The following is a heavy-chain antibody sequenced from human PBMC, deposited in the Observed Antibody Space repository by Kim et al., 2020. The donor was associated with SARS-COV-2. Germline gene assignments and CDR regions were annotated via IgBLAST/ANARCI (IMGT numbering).Heavy chain of an antibody. CDR2: INHSGST. CDR3: ARVRRGMDY. Sequence: SETLSLTCAVYGESFDGYFWTWIRQPPGKGLVWIGTINHSGSTNYNPSLKSRVTISIDTSRSQFSLRLTSVTAADTAMYYCARVRRGMDYWGQGTQVTVSS. CDR1: GESFDGYF. J-gene: IGHJ4*02. V-gene: IGHV4-34*01.